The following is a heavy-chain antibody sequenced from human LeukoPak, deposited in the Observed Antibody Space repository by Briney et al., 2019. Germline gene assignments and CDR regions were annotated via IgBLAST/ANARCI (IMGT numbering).Heavy chain of an antibody. D-gene: IGHD4-17*01. Sequence: PSETLSLTCTVSGGSLSGHYWSWIRQPPGKGLEWIGYIYYSGSTNYNPSLKSRVTISVDTSKNQFSLKLSSVTAADTAVYYCARSHYGDPYYYYYYMDVWGKGTTVTVSS. V-gene: IGHV4-59*11. J-gene: IGHJ6*03. CDR1: GGSLSGHY. CDR2: IYYSGST. CDR3: ARSHYGDPYYYYYYMDV.